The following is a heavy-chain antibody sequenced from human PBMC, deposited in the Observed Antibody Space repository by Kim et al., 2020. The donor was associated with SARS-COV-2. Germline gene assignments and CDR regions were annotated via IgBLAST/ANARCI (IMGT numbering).Heavy chain of an antibody. Sequence: SVKVSCKASGGTFSSYAISRVRQAPGQGLEWMGGIIPIFGTANYAQQFKGRVTITADESTSTAYMELSRLRSEDTAVYYCARGGPGTVPGGEYYFDYWGQGTLVTVSP. D-gene: IGHD3-16*01. J-gene: IGHJ4*02. V-gene: IGHV1-69*13. CDR3: ARGGPGTVPGGEYYFDY. CDR2: IIPIFGTA. CDR1: GGTFSSYA.